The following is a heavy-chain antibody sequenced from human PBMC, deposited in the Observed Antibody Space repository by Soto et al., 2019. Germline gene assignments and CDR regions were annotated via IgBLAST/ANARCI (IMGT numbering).Heavy chain of an antibody. CDR3: AKDLGRITIFGVVEYYGMDV. Sequence: GSLRLSCAASCFTFSSYSMSWVRQAPGKGLEWVSAISGSGGSTYYADSVKGRFTISRDNSKNTLYLQMNSLRAEDTAVYYCAKDLGRITIFGVVEYYGMDVWGQGTTVTVSS. V-gene: IGHV3-23*01. CDR1: CFTFSSYS. J-gene: IGHJ6*02. D-gene: IGHD3-3*01. CDR2: ISGSGGST.